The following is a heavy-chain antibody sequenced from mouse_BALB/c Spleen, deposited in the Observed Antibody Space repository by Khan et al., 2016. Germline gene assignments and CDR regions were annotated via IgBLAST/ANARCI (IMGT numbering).Heavy chain of an antibody. CDR1: GYTFTTYD. CDR3: TREHYYGSSGFAY. V-gene: IGHV1S56*01. Sequence: VQLQQPGPELVKPGASVKISCKASGYTFTTYDIHWVKQRPGQGLEWIGWIYPGDGSTKYNEKFKGKATLTADKSSSTAYMQLSSLTSENSAVYFCTREHYYGSSGFAYWGQGTLVTVSA. CDR2: IYPGDGST. J-gene: IGHJ3*01. D-gene: IGHD1-1*01.